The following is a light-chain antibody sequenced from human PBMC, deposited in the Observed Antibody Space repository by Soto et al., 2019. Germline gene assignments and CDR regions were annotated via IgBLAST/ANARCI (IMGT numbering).Light chain of an antibody. V-gene: IGKV3-11*01. CDR2: DAS. CDR3: QQRSYGLT. J-gene: IGKJ4*01. CDR1: QSVGTY. Sequence: EIVLTQSPGTLSLSPGERVTLSCRASQSVGTYFAWYQQKPGQPPRLLIHDASNRATGIPARFSGSGSGTDIPLTISRLEPEDFAVYYCQQRSYGLTFGGGTKVDIK.